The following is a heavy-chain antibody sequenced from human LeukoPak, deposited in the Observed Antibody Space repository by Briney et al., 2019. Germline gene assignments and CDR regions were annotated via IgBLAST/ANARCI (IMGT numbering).Heavy chain of an antibody. Sequence: ASVKVSCKASGYNFIDYYIHWVRQAPGQGLEWMGCINSNSGGTKYAQKFQGRVTMTTDTSMSTAYMELSRLTSDDTAVYYCARAGGRSWFDPWGQGTLVTVSS. CDR3: ARAGGRSWFDP. J-gene: IGHJ5*02. V-gene: IGHV1-2*02. CDR1: GYNFIDYY. CDR2: INSNSGGT.